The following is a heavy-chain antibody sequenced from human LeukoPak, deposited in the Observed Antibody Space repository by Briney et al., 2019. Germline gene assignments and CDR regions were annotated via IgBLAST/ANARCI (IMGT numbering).Heavy chain of an antibody. D-gene: IGHD3-10*01. V-gene: IGHV3-23*01. Sequence: GGSLRLSCASSGFTFSSYAMSWVRQAPGKGLEWVSTIGGTGVRTYYADSVKGRFTISRDNSKNTLYLQMNSLRAEDTAVYYCAKDYYGSGSAYYYYYMDVWGKGTTVTVSS. CDR3: AKDYYGSGSAYYYYYMDV. CDR2: IGGTGVRT. CDR1: GFTFSSYA. J-gene: IGHJ6*03.